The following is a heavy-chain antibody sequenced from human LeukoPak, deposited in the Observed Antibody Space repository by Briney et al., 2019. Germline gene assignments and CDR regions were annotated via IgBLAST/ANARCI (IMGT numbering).Heavy chain of an antibody. Sequence: PGGSLRLSCAASGFTFSSYSMNWVRQAPGKGLEWVSSISSSSYIYYADSVKGRFTISRDNAKNSLYLQMNSLRAEDTAVYYCARGQDDFWSGYYMDVWGKGTTVTVSS. D-gene: IGHD3-3*01. CDR2: ISSSSYI. CDR3: ARGQDDFWSGYYMDV. CDR1: GFTFSSYS. V-gene: IGHV3-21*01. J-gene: IGHJ6*03.